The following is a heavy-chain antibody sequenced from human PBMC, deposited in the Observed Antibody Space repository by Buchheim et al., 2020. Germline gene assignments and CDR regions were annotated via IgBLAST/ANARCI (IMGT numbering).Heavy chain of an antibody. CDR2: ISYDGSNK. J-gene: IGHJ6*02. CDR3: ARDRERQDTAMDYYYYGMDV. CDR1: GFTFSSYA. D-gene: IGHD5-18*01. V-gene: IGHV3-30-3*01. Sequence: QVQLVESGGGVVQPGRSLRLSCAASGFTFSSYAMHWVRQAPGKGLEWVAVISYDGSNKYYADSVKGRFTISRDNSKNTLYLQMNSLRAEDTAVYYCARDRERQDTAMDYYYYGMDVWGQGTT.